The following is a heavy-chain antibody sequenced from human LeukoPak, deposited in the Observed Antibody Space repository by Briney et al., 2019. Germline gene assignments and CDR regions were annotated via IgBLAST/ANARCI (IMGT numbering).Heavy chain of an antibody. Sequence: ASVKVSCKVSGYTLNELSMHWVRQAPGKGLESMGGFDPADGETVYAHRFQGRLTMTEDTSTNTGYMELTSLRSEDTAVYYCAADGGGLSSVVTPRSSPFDYWGQGTLVTVSS. J-gene: IGHJ4*02. CDR3: AADGGGLSSVVTPRSSPFDY. D-gene: IGHD4-23*01. V-gene: IGHV1-24*01. CDR2: FDPADGET. CDR1: GYTLNELS.